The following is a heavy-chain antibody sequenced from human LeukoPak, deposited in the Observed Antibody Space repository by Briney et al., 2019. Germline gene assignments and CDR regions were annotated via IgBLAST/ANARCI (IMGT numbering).Heavy chain of an antibody. V-gene: IGHV5-51*01. Sequence: GESLKISCKGSGYSFTSYWIGWVRQMPGKGLEYMGIIYPGDSDTRYSPSFQGQVTISADRSISTAYLQWSSLKASDTAIYYCARAAADTINSFDYWGQGTLVSVSS. D-gene: IGHD6-13*01. J-gene: IGHJ4*02. CDR2: IYPGDSDT. CDR1: GYSFTSYW. CDR3: ARAAADTINSFDY.